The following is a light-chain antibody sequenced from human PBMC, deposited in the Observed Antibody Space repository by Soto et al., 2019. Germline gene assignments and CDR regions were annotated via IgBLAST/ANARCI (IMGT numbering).Light chain of an antibody. V-gene: IGKV1-9*01. CDR3: QHLNS. CDR1: QGISSS. Sequence: IQLTQSPSYLSASVGDRVTITCRASQGISSSLAWYQQKPGKAPKLLIYGASTLQSGVPSRFSGSGSGADFTLTISSLQPEDFATYYCQHLNSFGPGTKVDTK. J-gene: IGKJ3*01. CDR2: GAS.